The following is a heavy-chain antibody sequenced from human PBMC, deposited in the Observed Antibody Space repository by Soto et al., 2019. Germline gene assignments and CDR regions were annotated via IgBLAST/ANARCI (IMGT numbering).Heavy chain of an antibody. CDR2: IYPGDSDT. J-gene: IGHJ4*02. D-gene: IGHD5-12*01. V-gene: IGHV5-51*01. Sequence: GESLKISCKGSGYSFTSYWIGWVRQMPGKGLEWMGIIYPGDSDTRYSPSFQGQVTISADKSISTAYLQWSSLKASDTAMYYCARFPGPSVEKWLRLAGYFDYWGQGTLVTVSS. CDR3: ARFPGPSVEKWLRLAGYFDY. CDR1: GYSFTSYW.